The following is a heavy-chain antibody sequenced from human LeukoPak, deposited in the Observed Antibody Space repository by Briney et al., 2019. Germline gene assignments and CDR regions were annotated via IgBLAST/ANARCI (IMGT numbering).Heavy chain of an antibody. Sequence: GASLILSCAASGFTFSSYAMSWVRRPPGKGLEWVSAISGSGGSTYYADSVKGRFTISRDNSKNTLYLQMNSLRAEDTAVYYCAKSLGFLEWPNWDYWGQGTLVTVSS. CDR1: GFTFSSYA. D-gene: IGHD3-3*01. CDR2: ISGSGGST. J-gene: IGHJ4*02. CDR3: AKSLGFLEWPNWDY. V-gene: IGHV3-23*01.